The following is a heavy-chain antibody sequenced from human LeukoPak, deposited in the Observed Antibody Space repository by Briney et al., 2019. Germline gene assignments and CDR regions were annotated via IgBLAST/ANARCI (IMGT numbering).Heavy chain of an antibody. CDR3: ATDKLRSSWYPYGMDV. Sequence: ASVKVSCKVSGYTLTKLSMHWVRQAPGKGLEWMGGFDPEDGETIYAQKFQGRVTMTEDTSTDTAYMELSSLRSEDTAVYYCATDKLRSSWYPYGMDVWGQGTTVAVSS. CDR2: FDPEDGET. V-gene: IGHV1-24*01. J-gene: IGHJ6*02. D-gene: IGHD6-13*01. CDR1: GYTLTKLS.